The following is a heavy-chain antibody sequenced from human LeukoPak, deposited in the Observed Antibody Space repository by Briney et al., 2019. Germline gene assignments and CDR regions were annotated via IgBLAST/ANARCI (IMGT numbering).Heavy chain of an antibody. CDR1: GGSFSGYY. Sequence: SETLSLTCAVYGGSFSGYYWSWIRQPPGKGLEWIGEINHSGSTNYNPSLKSRVTISVDTSKNQFSLKLSSVTAADTAVYYCAGGLRPGDCSSTSCYTYYYYGMDVWGQRTTVTVSS. J-gene: IGHJ6*02. V-gene: IGHV4-34*01. CDR3: AGGLRPGDCSSTSCYTYYYYGMDV. CDR2: INHSGST. D-gene: IGHD2-2*02.